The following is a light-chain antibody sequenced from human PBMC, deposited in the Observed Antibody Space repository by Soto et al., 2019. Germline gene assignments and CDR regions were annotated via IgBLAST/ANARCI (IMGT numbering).Light chain of an antibody. Sequence: ALTQPASVSGSPGQSITISCTGTSSDIGYYNYVSWYQHHPGKAPKLMIYDVSYRPSGVSNRFSGSKSGNTASLTISGLQAEDEADYYCASYTTSATGVFGGGTKVTVL. J-gene: IGLJ2*01. CDR1: SSDIGYYNY. V-gene: IGLV2-14*03. CDR3: ASYTTSATGV. CDR2: DVS.